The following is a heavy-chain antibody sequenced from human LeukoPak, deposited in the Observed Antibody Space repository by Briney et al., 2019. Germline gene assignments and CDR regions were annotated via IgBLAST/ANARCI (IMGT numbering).Heavy chain of an antibody. D-gene: IGHD3-10*01. CDR3: ARGRYYGSGSVY. CDR1: GGSFSGYY. V-gene: IGHV4-34*01. CDR2: INHSGST. Sequence: PSETLSLTCAVYGGSFSGYYWSWIRQPPGKGLEWIGEINHSGSTNYNPSLKSRVTISVDTSKNQFSLKLSSVNAADTAVYYCARGRYYGSGSVYWGQGTLVTVSS. J-gene: IGHJ4*02.